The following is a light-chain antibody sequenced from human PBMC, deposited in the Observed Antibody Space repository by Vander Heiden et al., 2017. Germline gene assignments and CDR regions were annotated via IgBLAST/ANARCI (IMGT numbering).Light chain of an antibody. CDR1: KLEDKY. CDR2: QDR. J-gene: IGLJ2*01. Sequence: YDLTQPPSVSVSPRQSASITGSGDKLEDKYASWYQQKPGQSPVMVIYQDRKRPSGIPERFSGSNSGNTATLTISGTQAMDEADYYCQAWDSSTVVFGGGTKLTVL. CDR3: QAWDSSTVV. V-gene: IGLV3-1*01.